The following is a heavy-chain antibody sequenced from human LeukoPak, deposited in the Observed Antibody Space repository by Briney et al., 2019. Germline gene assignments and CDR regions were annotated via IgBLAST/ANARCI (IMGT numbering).Heavy chain of an antibody. CDR1: GGSISGYY. CDR2: ISSSGSTI. CDR3: AVQYSSGWRNFYDAFDI. V-gene: IGHV3-11*01. D-gene: IGHD6-19*01. J-gene: IGHJ3*02. Sequence: LSLTCTVSGGSISGYYWSWIRQAPGKGLEWVSYISSSGSTIYYADSVKGRFTISRDNAKNSLYLQMNSLRAEDTAVYYCAVQYSSGWRNFYDAFDIWGQGTMVTVSS.